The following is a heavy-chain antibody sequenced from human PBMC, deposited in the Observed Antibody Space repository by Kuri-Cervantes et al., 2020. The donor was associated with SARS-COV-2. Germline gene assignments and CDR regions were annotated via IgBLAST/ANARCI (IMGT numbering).Heavy chain of an antibody. J-gene: IGHJ5*02. CDR2: IHASGRA. CDR1: GGTITSDGYS. D-gene: IGHD3-22*01. V-gene: IGHV4-30-2*01. CDR3: ARVAGCVGSFCYYTNWFDH. Sequence: SETLSLTCGVSGGTITSDGYSWSWIRQPPGKVLEFIGFIHASGRAYDNPSLQSRVTISVDRSKTQFSLTVTSVTAADTAVYYCARVAGCVGSFCYYTNWFDHWGHGTLVTVSS.